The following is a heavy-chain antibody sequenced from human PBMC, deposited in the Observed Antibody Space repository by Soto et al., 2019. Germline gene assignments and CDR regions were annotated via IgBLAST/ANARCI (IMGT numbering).Heavy chain of an antibody. D-gene: IGHD6-6*01. CDR2: ISSDGSNK. CDR3: EKDLGPSGSSSGGVYHYFYGMDV. CDR1: GFTFSSYG. V-gene: IGHV3-30*18. Sequence: GGSLRLSCAASGFTFSSYGMHWVRQAPGKGLEGVAVISSDGSNKYYADSEKGRFTISRDNSKNTLYLQMNSLRAEDTAVYYCEKDLGPSGSSSGGVYHYFYGMDVWGQGTTVTVSS. J-gene: IGHJ6*02.